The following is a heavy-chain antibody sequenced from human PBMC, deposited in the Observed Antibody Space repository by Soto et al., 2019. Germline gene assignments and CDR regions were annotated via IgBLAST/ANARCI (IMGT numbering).Heavy chain of an antibody. D-gene: IGHD2-8*02. Sequence: SETLSLTCAVYGGSFSGYYWTWIRQPPGTGLEWIGEINHSGSTNYNPSLKSRVTISVDTSKNQFSLKLTSVTAVDTAVYYCARDKITGLFDYWGQGTLVTVSS. V-gene: IGHV4-34*01. CDR1: GGSFSGYY. J-gene: IGHJ4*02. CDR2: INHSGST. CDR3: ARDKITGLFDY.